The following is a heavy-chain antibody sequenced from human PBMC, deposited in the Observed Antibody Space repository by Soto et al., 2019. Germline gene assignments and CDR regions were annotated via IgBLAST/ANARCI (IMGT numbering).Heavy chain of an antibody. CDR2: VSGSGGST. CDR1: GFTFSNYA. Sequence: GGSLRLSCAASGFTFSNYAMTWVRQTPGKGLEWVSSVSGSGGSTYYADSVKGRFTISRDNSKNTQYLQMNSLRAEDTAVYYCAKASSAVAGRYYFDYWGQGTLVTV. J-gene: IGHJ4*02. D-gene: IGHD6-19*01. CDR3: AKASSAVAGRYYFDY. V-gene: IGHV3-23*01.